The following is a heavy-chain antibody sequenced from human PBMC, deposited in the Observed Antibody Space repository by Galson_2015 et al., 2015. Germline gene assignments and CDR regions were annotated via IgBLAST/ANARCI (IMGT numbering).Heavy chain of an antibody. J-gene: IGHJ4*02. CDR1: GFTFSSYE. V-gene: IGHV3-48*03. D-gene: IGHD3-3*02. CDR3: VRVFAAELFSY. Sequence: SLRLSCAASGFTFSSYEMNWVRQAPGKGLEWVSYISDSGSTIYYADSVKGRFTISRDNAKNSLYLHMNSLRAEDTAVYYCVRVFAAELFSYWGQGTLVTVSS. CDR2: ISDSGSTI.